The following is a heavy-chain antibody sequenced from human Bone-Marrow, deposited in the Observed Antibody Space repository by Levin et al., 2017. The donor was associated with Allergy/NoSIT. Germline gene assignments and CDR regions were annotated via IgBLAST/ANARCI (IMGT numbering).Heavy chain of an antibody. CDR3: ARSRYYDFWSGYYTEFDY. D-gene: IGHD3-3*01. CDR1: GGSISSSSYY. V-gene: IGHV4-39*01. J-gene: IGHJ4*02. Sequence: PSETLSLTCTVSGGSISSSSYYWGWIRQPPGKGLEWIGSIYYSGSTYYNPSLKSRVTISVDTSKNQFSLKLSSVTAADTAVYYCARSRYYDFWSGYYTEFDYWGQGTLVTVSS. CDR2: IYYSGST.